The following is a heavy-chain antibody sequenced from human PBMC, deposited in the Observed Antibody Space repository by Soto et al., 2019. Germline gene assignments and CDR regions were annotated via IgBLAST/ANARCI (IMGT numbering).Heavy chain of an antibody. J-gene: IGHJ3*02. CDR2: IKPDGSEK. V-gene: IGHV3-7*04. CDR3: ARGDDYDSSGPFSDAFDI. CDR1: GFTFSSYW. D-gene: IGHD3-22*01. Sequence: GGSLRLSCAASGFTFSSYWMSWVRQAPGKGLEWVANIKPDGSEKWYVDSVKGRFTISRDNAKSSLYLQMDSLRAEDTAVYYCARGDDYDSSGPFSDAFDIWGQGTLVTVSS.